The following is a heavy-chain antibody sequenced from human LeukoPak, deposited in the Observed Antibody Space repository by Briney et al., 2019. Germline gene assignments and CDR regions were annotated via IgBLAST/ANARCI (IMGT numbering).Heavy chain of an antibody. D-gene: IGHD5-12*01. Sequence: PSETLSLTCTVSGYSISSGYYWGWIRQPPGKGLEWIGRIYTSGSTNYNPSLKSRVTMSVDTSKNQFSLKLSSVTAADTAVYYCARGYSGWGRHYYYYMDVWGKGTTVTVSS. CDR1: GYSISSGYY. CDR2: IYTSGST. CDR3: ARGYSGWGRHYYYYMDV. V-gene: IGHV4-38-2*02. J-gene: IGHJ6*03.